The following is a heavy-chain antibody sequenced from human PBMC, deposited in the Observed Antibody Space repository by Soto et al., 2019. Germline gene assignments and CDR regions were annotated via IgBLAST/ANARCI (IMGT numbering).Heavy chain of an antibody. CDR1: GGTFSSYA. CDR2: IIPIFGTA. D-gene: IGHD1-26*01. CDR3: ARGRSEGATTYNWFDP. Sequence: QVQLVQSGAEVKKPGSSVKVSCKASGGTFSSYAISWVRQAPGQGLEWMGGIIPIFGTANYAQKFQGRVTITADESTSTAYMELGSLRSEDTAVYYCARGRSEGATTYNWFDPWGQGTLVTVSS. V-gene: IGHV1-69*01. J-gene: IGHJ5*02.